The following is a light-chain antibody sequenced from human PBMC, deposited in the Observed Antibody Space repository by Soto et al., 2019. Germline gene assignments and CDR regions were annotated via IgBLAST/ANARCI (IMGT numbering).Light chain of an antibody. CDR3: LQHYAWPWT. J-gene: IGKJ1*01. CDR1: QSLLHSNGYNY. CDR2: LGS. V-gene: IGKV2-28*01. Sequence: DIVMTQSPLSLPVTPGEPASISCRSSQSLLHSNGYNYLDWYLQKPGQSPQLLIYLGSNRASGVPDRFSGSGSETEFTLTINGLQSEDSGVYYCLQHYAWPWTFGQGTKVDIK.